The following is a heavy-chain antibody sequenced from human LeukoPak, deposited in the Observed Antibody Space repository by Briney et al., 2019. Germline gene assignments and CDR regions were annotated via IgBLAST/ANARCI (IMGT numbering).Heavy chain of an antibody. CDR1: GFAFSSYA. J-gene: IGHJ4*02. CDR3: AKAVGYSGYDYYFDY. CDR2: ISGSGGST. D-gene: IGHD5-12*01. Sequence: GGSLRLSCAASGFAFSSYAMSWVRQAPGKGLEWVSAISGSGGSTYYADSVKGRFTISRDNSKNTLYLQMNSLRAEDMAVYYCAKAVGYSGYDYYFDYWGQGTLVTVSS. V-gene: IGHV3-23*01.